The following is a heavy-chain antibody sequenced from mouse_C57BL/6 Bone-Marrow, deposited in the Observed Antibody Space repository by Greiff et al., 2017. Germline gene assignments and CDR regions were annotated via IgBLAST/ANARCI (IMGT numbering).Heavy chain of an antibody. CDR2: IFPGSGST. Sequence: QVQLQHSGPELLKPGASVKISFQPSDYTLTDFYRNGVKQRPGQGLEWIGWIFPGSGSTSYNEKFKGKATLTVDKSSSTAYMLLSSLTTVDSAVYFCARSPFRTTVDYYAMDYWGQGTSVTVSS. CDR3: ARSPFRTTVDYYAMDY. V-gene: IGHV1-75*01. CDR1: DYTLTDFY. J-gene: IGHJ4*01. D-gene: IGHD1-1*01.